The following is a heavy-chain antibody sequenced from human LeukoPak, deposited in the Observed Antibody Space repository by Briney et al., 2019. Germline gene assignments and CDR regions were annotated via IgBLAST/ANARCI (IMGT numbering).Heavy chain of an antibody. V-gene: IGHV3-21*01. CDR1: GFTFHNFA. CDR3: ARDEYDILTDYDY. Sequence: GGSLRLSCVASGFTFHNFAMHWVRQAPGKGLEWVSSIGTTGSYIFYADSVKGRFTISRDNAKNTLYLQMNSLRAEDTAVYYCARDEYDILTDYDYWGQGILVTVSS. CDR2: IGTTGSYI. J-gene: IGHJ4*02. D-gene: IGHD3-9*01.